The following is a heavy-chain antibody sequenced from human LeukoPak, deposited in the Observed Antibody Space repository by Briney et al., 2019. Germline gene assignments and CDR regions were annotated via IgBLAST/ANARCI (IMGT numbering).Heavy chain of an antibody. Sequence: GGSLRLSCTASGFSFSSYSRNWIRQAPGKGLEWVSYISGDGNAKHYTESVKHRFTISRDNAKNALYLQMNSLRAEDTAVYFCARDYVYAFDYWGQGTMVTVSS. CDR2: ISGDGNAK. V-gene: IGHV3-48*01. CDR1: GFSFSSYS. CDR3: ARDYVYAFDY. J-gene: IGHJ4*02. D-gene: IGHD2/OR15-2a*01.